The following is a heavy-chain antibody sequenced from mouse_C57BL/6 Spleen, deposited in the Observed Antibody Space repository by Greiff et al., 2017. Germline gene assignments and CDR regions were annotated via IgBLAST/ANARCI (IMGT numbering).Heavy chain of an antibody. J-gene: IGHJ2*01. V-gene: IGHV1-19*01. Sequence: EVQLQQSGPVLVKPGASVKMSCKASGYTFTDYYMNWVKQSHGKSLEWIGVINPYNGGTSYNQKFKGKATLTVDKSSSTAYMELNSLTSEDSAVYYCARSGTEIDYWGQGTTLTVSS. CDR3: ARSGTEIDY. CDR1: GYTFTDYY. D-gene: IGHD4-1*01. CDR2: INPYNGGT.